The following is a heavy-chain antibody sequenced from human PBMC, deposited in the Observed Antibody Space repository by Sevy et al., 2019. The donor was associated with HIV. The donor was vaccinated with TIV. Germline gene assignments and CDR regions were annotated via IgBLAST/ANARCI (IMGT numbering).Heavy chain of an antibody. V-gene: IGHV4-34*01. D-gene: IGHD2-2*01. J-gene: IGHJ5*02. CDR1: GGSFSGYY. CDR3: ARAPPIVVVPGAPSWFDP. Sequence: FETLSLTCAVYGGSFSGYYWNWIRQPPGKGLEWIGEINHTGSTNYNPSLKSRVTISVDTSKTQVSLKLSSVTAADTAIYYCARAPPIVVVPGAPSWFDPWGQGTLVTVSS. CDR2: INHTGST.